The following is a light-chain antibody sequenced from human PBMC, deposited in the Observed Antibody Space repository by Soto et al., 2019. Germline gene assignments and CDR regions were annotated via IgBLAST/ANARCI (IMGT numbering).Light chain of an antibody. V-gene: IGKV3-20*01. CDR1: QSVRSMY. Sequence: EVVLTQSPGTLSLSPGERATLSCRASQSVRSMYLAWYQQKPGQAPRLLIYDASSRATDIPDRFSGSGSGTDITLTISRLEPEDFAIYYCQYYSNSLWTFGQGTKVDIK. CDR2: DAS. CDR3: QYYSNSLWT. J-gene: IGKJ1*01.